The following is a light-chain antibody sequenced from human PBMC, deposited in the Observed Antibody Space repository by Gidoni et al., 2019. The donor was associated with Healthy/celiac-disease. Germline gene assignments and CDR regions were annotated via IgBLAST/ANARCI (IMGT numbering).Light chain of an antibody. V-gene: IGKV1-39*01. Sequence: DIQMTQSPFSLSASVGDSVTITCRASQSISSYLNWYQQNPGKAPKLLIYAASSLQSGVPSRFSGSGSGTDFTLTISSMQPEDVATYYCQQSYSTPSITFXQXTRLEIK. CDR2: AAS. CDR1: QSISSY. J-gene: IGKJ5*01. CDR3: QQSYSTPSIT.